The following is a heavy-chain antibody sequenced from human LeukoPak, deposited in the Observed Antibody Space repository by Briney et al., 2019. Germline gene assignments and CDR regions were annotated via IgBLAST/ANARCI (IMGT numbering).Heavy chain of an antibody. D-gene: IGHD1-26*01. CDR1: GFTFSNAW. CDR3: TTGPATVMIFGI. V-gene: IGHV3-15*01. CDR2: IKSKTDGGTT. Sequence: GGSLRLSCAASGFTFSNAWMSWVRQAPGKGLEWAGRIKSKTDGGTTDYAAPVKGRFTISRDDSKNKLYLQMNSLKTEDTAVYYCTTGPATVMIFGIWGQGTMVTVSS. J-gene: IGHJ3*02.